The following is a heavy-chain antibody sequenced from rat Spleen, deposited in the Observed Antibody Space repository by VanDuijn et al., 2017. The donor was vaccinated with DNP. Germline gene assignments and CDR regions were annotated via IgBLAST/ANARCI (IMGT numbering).Heavy chain of an antibody. CDR3: VRDGPIATVSPYGLDA. CDR1: GFSLSSYS. Sequence: QVQLKESGPGLVQPSETLSLTCTVSGFSLSSYSVNWVRQPSGKGPEWMGKMWYDGDIVYNSVFNSRLSISRDTSKNQVFLKMNSLQTDDTGTYFCVRDGPIATVSPYGLDAWGQGTSVTVSS. CDR2: MWYDGDI. J-gene: IGHJ4*01. D-gene: IGHD1-2*01. V-gene: IGHV2-63*01.